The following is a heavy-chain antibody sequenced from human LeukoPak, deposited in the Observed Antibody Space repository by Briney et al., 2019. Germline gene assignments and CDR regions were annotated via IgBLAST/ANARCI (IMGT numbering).Heavy chain of an antibody. J-gene: IGHJ5*02. CDR2: INHSGST. CDR3: ARDMAHCSGGSCYLSWFDP. D-gene: IGHD2-15*01. CDR1: GGSFSGYY. Sequence: SETLSLTCAVYGGSFSGYYWSWIRQPPGKGLEWIGEINHSGSTNYNPSLKSRVTISVDTSKNQFSLKLSSVTAADTAVYYCARDMAHCSGGSCYLSWFDPWGQGTLVTVSS. V-gene: IGHV4-34*01.